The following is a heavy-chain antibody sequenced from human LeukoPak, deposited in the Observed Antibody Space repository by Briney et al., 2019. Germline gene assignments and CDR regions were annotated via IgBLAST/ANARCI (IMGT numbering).Heavy chain of an antibody. J-gene: IGHJ4*02. Sequence: GESLRLSCAASGFTFSYFWMHWFRQTPGKGLVWVSCTNTDGSYSSYADSVKGRFTISRDNVRNTLYLQMSSLRAKDSAVYYCARDFDGPRASDYWGQGISVTVSS. D-gene: IGHD4-17*01. V-gene: IGHV3-74*01. CDR2: TNTDGSYS. CDR3: ARDFDGPRASDY. CDR1: GFTFSYFW.